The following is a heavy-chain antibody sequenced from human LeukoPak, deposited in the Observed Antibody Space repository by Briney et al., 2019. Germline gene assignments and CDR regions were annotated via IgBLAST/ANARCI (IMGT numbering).Heavy chain of an antibody. CDR3: AKDSGTSGSYSFDY. CDR1: GFTFDDYA. Sequence: GGSLRLSCAASGFTFDDYAMHWVRQAPGKGLEWVSLISWDGGSTYYADSVKGRFTISRDNSKNSLYLQMNSLRAEDTALYYCAKDSGTSGSYSFDYWGQGTLVTVSS. V-gene: IGHV3-43D*03. J-gene: IGHJ4*02. D-gene: IGHD1-26*01. CDR2: ISWDGGST.